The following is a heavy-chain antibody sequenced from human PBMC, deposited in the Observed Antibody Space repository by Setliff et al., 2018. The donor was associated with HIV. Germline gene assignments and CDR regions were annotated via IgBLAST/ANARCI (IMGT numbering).Heavy chain of an antibody. CDR2: IYYNGNAY. V-gene: IGHV4-30-4*08. CDR3: AREVDVVTTSDAFDI. J-gene: IGHJ3*02. CDR1: GGYISSANYY. Sequence: PSETLSLTCTVSGGYISSANYYWSWIRQPPGKGLEWIGYIYYNGNAYYYNPSLKSRTTISLDTSMNQFSLKLTSVTAADTAVYYCAREVDVVTTSDAFDIWGQGTMVTVSS. D-gene: IGHD2-21*02.